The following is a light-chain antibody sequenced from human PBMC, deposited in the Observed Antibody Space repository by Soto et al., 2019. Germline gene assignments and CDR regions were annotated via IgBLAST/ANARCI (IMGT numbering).Light chain of an antibody. CDR3: QQYDNQANT. J-gene: IGKJ5*01. Sequence: DIQMTQSPSSLSASAGDRVTITCQASQDISNYLNWYQQKPGKAPKLLIYDASNLETGVPSRFSGSGSGTAFTFTISRLEPEDIATYYCQQYDNQANTFGQGTRLEIK. CDR1: QDISNY. V-gene: IGKV1-33*01. CDR2: DAS.